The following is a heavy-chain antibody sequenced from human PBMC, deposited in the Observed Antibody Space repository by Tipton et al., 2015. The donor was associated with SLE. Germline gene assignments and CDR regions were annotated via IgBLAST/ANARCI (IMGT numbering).Heavy chain of an antibody. Sequence: TLSLTCTVSGGSISRYSWSWIRQPPGKGLEWIGYIHYSGSTNYNPSLKSRVTISVDTSKNQFSLKLTSVTAADTAVYYCARGGGSPSYWGQGTLVTVSS. J-gene: IGHJ4*02. D-gene: IGHD2-15*01. V-gene: IGHV4-59*01. CDR2: IHYSGST. CDR1: GGSISRYS. CDR3: ARGGGSPSY.